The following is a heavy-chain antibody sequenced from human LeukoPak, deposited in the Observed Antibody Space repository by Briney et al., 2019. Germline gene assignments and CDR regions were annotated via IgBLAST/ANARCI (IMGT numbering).Heavy chain of an antibody. V-gene: IGHV3-49*03. CDR3: TRGNGYNPYFDY. CDR2: ITSKADACTT. J-gene: IGHJ4*02. D-gene: IGHD5-24*01. CDR1: AFTFGDYP. Sequence: PGGSLSLSSTASAFTFGDYPMSWLRQAPEQGQEWVIFITSKADACTTHYPASVNGRFTISRGDSKSIAYLQMNRLKTEDTAVYYCTRGNGYNPYFDYWGQGTLVTVSS.